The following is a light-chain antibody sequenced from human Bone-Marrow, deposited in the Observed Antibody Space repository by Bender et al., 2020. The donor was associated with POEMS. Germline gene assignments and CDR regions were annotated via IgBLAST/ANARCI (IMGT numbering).Light chain of an antibody. J-gene: IGLJ1*01. Sequence: QSALTQPASVSGSPGQSITISCTGSSNDVGGYNLVSWFQHHPGKAPQLMIYDVSNRPSGASSRFSGSKSGNTASLTISGLQAEDEADYYCSSYTSTSTAYVFGTGTKFTVL. CDR1: SNDVGGYNL. V-gene: IGLV2-14*02. CDR3: SSYTSTSTAYV. CDR2: DVS.